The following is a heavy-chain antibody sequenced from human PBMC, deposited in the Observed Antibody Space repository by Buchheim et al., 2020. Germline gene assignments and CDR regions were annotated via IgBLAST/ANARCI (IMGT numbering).Heavy chain of an antibody. CDR1: GGSIRSSNW. J-gene: IGHJ6*02. Sequence: QVQLQESGPGLVKPSGTLSLTCAVSGGSIRSSNWWSWVRQPPGKGLEWIGEIYHSGSPNFNPSLKSRVNITLDTSKNQFSLRLSSVTAADTAVYYCASQHITTVAAAGIEIYYYYGMDVWGQGTT. V-gene: IGHV4-4*02. CDR3: ASQHITTVAAAGIEIYYYYGMDV. CDR2: IYHSGSP. D-gene: IGHD6-13*01.